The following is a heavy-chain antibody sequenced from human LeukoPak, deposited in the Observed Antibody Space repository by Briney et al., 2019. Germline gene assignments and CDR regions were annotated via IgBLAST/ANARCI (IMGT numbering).Heavy chain of an antibody. V-gene: IGHV3-15*01. CDR3: TTDECYWSSTSCLCPYYYYYMDV. Sequence: GGSLRLSCAASGFTFSNAWMSWVRQAPGKGLEWVGRIKSKTDGGTTDYAAPVKGRFTISRDDSKNTLYLQMNSLKTEDTAVYYCTTDECYWSSTSCLCPYYYYYMDVWGKGTTVTVSS. CDR2: IKSKTDGGTT. CDR1: GFTFSNAW. D-gene: IGHD2-2*01. J-gene: IGHJ6*03.